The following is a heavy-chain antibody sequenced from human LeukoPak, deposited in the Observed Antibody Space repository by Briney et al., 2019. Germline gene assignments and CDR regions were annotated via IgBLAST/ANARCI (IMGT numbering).Heavy chain of an antibody. CDR1: GFAFGDYH. CDR3: AGPTCLRGAYCSTNF. CDR2: ISRSSDYK. D-gene: IGHD2-2*01. Sequence: GGSLRLSCAASGFAFGDYHMSWIRQAPEKGLEWVSYISRSSDYKDFADSVRGRFTVSRDNAKNSMDLQMSSLRAEDTAVYYCAGPTCLRGAYCSTNFWGQGTLVTVSS. V-gene: IGHV3-11*03. J-gene: IGHJ4*02.